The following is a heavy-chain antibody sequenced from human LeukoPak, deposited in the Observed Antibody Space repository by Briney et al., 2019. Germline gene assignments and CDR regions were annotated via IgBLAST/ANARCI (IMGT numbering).Heavy chain of an antibody. J-gene: IGHJ4*02. V-gene: IGHV3-74*01. D-gene: IGHD1-26*01. Sequence: GGSLRLSCAASGFTFNNYWMHWVRQAPGKGLVWVSRINSDGSTTNYADSVKGRFTISRDNAKNTLDLQMNGLRAEDTAVYYCARRSSGSPPYYFDYWGQGTPVTVSS. CDR3: ARRSSGSPPYYFDY. CDR2: INSDGSTT. CDR1: GFTFNNYW.